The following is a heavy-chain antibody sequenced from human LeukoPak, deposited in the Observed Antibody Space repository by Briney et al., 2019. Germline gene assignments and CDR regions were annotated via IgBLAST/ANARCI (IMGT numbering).Heavy chain of an antibody. Sequence: ASVKVSCKTSGYTFTDYYIHWVRQTPGQGLEWMGWINPNSGETNSAQKFQGRVTMTGDTSISTAYMELRRVTSDDTAVYYCARDRDYSNTERGFDYWGQGTLVTVSS. CDR2: INPNSGET. V-gene: IGHV1-2*02. CDR1: GYTFTDYY. J-gene: IGHJ4*02. CDR3: ARDRDYSNTERGFDY. D-gene: IGHD4-11*01.